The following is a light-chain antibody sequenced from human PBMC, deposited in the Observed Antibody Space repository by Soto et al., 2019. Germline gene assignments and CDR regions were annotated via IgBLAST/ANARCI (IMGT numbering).Light chain of an antibody. CDR1: SSDAGAYNY. V-gene: IGLV2-14*01. Sequence: QSVLTQPASVSGSPGQSITISCTGSSSDAGAYNYVSWYRQYPGKAPQVIIYEVSDRPSGISNRFSGSKSGNTASLTISGLQAEDEADYYCSSYASDITHVFGGGTKLTVL. CDR3: SSYASDITHV. CDR2: EVS. J-gene: IGLJ3*02.